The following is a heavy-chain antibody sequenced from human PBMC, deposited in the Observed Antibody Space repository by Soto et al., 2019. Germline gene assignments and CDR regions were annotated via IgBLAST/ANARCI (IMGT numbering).Heavy chain of an antibody. J-gene: IGHJ4*02. CDR1: GFTFSSYA. CDR3: AGSSTITYYFDY. V-gene: IGHV3-64*01. D-gene: IGHD2-2*01. Sequence: PGGSLRLSCAASGFTFSSYAMHWVRQAPGKGLEYVSAISSNGGSTYYANSVKGRFTISRDNSKNTLYLQMGSLRAEDMAVYYCAGSSTITYYFDYWGQGTLVTVSS. CDR2: ISSNGGST.